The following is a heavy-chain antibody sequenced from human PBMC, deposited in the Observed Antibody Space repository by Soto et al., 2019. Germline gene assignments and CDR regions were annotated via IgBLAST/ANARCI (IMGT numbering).Heavy chain of an antibody. D-gene: IGHD4-17*01. CDR2: INAEGTTT. CDR1: GFTFTNYW. V-gene: IGHV3-74*01. J-gene: IGHJ4*02. Sequence: EVQLVESGGGLVQPGESLRLSCSASGFTFTNYWMHWVRQAPGKGLVWVSRINAEGTTTNYADSVKGRFTTSRDNAKNTLYLQMNSLGGEDTAGYYCACSARGLYGDYNWGQGTLVTVSS. CDR3: ACSARGLYGDYN.